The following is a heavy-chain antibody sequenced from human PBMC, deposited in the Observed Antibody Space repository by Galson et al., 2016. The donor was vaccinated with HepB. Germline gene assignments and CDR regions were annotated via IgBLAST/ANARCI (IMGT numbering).Heavy chain of an antibody. CDR3: ARDHGLDY. J-gene: IGHJ4*02. V-gene: IGHV3-74*01. CDR1: GFTFSSYW. Sequence: SLRLSCAASGFTFSSYWMHWVRQAPGKGLELVSRISTDGSITAYADSVQGRFTISRDNAKNTLYLQMNSLRVEDTAVYYCARDHGLDYWGQGTLVTVSS. CDR2: ISTDGSIT.